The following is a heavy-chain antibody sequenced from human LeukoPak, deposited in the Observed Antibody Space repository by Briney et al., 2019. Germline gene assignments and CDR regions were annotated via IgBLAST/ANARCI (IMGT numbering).Heavy chain of an antibody. D-gene: IGHD6-19*01. V-gene: IGHV1-2*06. CDR2: INVKSGAT. CDR1: GYTFIDYY. Sequence: ASVEVSCKASGYTFIDYYVNRVRQAPGQGPEWMGRINVKSGATDYAQKFQGRVTVPRDTSISTAYMELSSLRSDDTAVYYCARVGRESSTGWLDYWGQGTLVTVSS. CDR3: ARVGRESSTGWLDY. J-gene: IGHJ4*02.